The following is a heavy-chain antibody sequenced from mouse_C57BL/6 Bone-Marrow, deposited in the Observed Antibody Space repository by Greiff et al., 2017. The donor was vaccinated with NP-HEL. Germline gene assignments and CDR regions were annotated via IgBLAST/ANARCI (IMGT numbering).Heavy chain of an antibody. Sequence: VKLQESGPGLVQPSQSLSITCTVSGFSLTSYGVHWVRQSPGKGLEWLGVIWRGGSTDYNAAFMSRLSITKDNSKSQVFFKMNSLQADDTAIYYCAKKGSTMVYYYAMDYWGQGTSVTVSS. CDR2: IWRGGST. V-gene: IGHV2-5*01. D-gene: IGHD2-13*01. CDR3: AKKGSTMVYYYAMDY. J-gene: IGHJ4*01. CDR1: GFSLTSYG.